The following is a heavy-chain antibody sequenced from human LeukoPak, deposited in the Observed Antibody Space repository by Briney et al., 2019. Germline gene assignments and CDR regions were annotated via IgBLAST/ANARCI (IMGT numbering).Heavy chain of an antibody. CDR1: GGSISSYY. D-gene: IGHD2-21*02. CDR2: IYYSGST. CDR3: ASSRRGGDCFDY. J-gene: IGHJ4*02. Sequence: PSETLSLTCTVSGGSISSYYWSWIRQPPGKGLEWIGYIYYSGSTNYNPSLKSRVTISVDTSKNQFSLKLSSVTAAGTAVYYCASSRRGGDCFDYWGQGTLVTVPS. V-gene: IGHV4-59*01.